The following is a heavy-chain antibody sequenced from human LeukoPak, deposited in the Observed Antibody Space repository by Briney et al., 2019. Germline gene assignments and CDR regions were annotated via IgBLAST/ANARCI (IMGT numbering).Heavy chain of an antibody. J-gene: IGHJ4*02. CDR2: ISGSGGST. Sequence: GGSLRLSCAASGFTFSSYAMSWVRQAPGKGLEWVSAISGSGGSTYYADSVKGRLTISRDNSKNTLYLQMNSLRAEDTAVYYCATNGYHYDSSGYYHFDYWGQGTLVTVSS. CDR3: ATNGYHYDSSGYYHFDY. D-gene: IGHD3-22*01. CDR1: GFTFSSYA. V-gene: IGHV3-23*01.